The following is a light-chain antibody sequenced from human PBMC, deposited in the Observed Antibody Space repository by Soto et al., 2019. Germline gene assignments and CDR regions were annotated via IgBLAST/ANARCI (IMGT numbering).Light chain of an antibody. CDR1: QSVSSK. J-gene: IGKJ2*01. CDR3: QQYNSWLL. CDR2: DAS. Sequence: EMVLTQSPATLSVSPGERATLSCRASQSVSSKLAWYQQKRGQAPRLLIYDASTRATDIPARFSGSGSGTEFTLTISSLQSEDFAVYYCQQYNSWLLFGQGTKLEIK. V-gene: IGKV3-15*01.